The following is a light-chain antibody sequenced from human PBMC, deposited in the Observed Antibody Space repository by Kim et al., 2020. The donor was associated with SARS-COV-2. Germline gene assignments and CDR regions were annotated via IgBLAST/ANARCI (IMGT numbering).Light chain of an antibody. V-gene: IGLV2-14*03. CDR1: SSDVGGYNY. CDR3: DSYTTSNTWV. J-gene: IGLJ3*02. CDR2: DVS. Sequence: QSVLTQPASVSGSPGQSITISCTGTSSDVGGYNYVSWYQQYPGKAPKLMLYDVSQRPSGVSHRFSGSKSGNTASLTISGLQAEDEADYYCDSYTTSNTWVFGGGTQLTVL.